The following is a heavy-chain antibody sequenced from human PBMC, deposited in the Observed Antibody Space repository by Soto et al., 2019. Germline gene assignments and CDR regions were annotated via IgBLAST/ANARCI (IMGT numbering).Heavy chain of an antibody. CDR1: GFTVSSNY. J-gene: IGHJ5*02. Sequence: PGGSLRLSCAASGFTVSSNYMSWVRQAPGKGLEWVSVIYSCGSTYYADSVKGRFTISRDNSKNTLYLQMNSLRAEDTAVYYCAKDSGTNWFDPWGQGTLVTVSS. CDR3: AKDSGTNWFDP. CDR2: IYSCGST. V-gene: IGHV3-66*03. D-gene: IGHD3-10*01.